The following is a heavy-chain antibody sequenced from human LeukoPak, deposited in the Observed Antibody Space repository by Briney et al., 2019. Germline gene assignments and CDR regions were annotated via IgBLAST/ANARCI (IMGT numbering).Heavy chain of an antibody. Sequence: GESLKISCKGSGYSFSNYWIGWVRQMPGKGLEWMGIIDPGDSDTKYSPSFQGQVTISADKSISTAYLQWSSLKASDTAIYYCARDGSYTEFDYWGQGSLVTVSS. V-gene: IGHV5-51*01. CDR1: GYSFSNYW. CDR3: ARDGSYTEFDY. CDR2: IDPGDSDT. J-gene: IGHJ4*02. D-gene: IGHD1-26*01.